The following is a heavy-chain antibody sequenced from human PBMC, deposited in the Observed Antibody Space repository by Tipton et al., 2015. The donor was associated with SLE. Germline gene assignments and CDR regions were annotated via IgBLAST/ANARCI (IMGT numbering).Heavy chain of an antibody. CDR3: ARQGVAGYCSSTTCYTDACDI. Sequence: TLSLTCSVSGGSISSSSYYWGWIRQPPGKGLEWIGTIYYSGSTYYNPSLKSRVTITVDTSQNHFSLKLTSVTAADTAVYYCARQGVAGYCSSTTCYTDACDIWGQGTLVTVSS. J-gene: IGHJ3*02. D-gene: IGHD2-2*02. CDR1: GGSISSSSYY. V-gene: IGHV4-39*01. CDR2: IYYSGST.